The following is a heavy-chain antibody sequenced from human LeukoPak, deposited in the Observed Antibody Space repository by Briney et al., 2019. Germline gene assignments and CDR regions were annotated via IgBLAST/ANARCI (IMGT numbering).Heavy chain of an antibody. D-gene: IGHD3-22*01. Sequence: SVKVSCKASGGTFSSYAISWVRQAPGQGLEWMGGIIPIFGTANYAQKFQGRVTITTDESTSTAYMELSSLRSEDTAVYYGASHYDSSGPYSWFDPWGQGTLVTVSS. CDR1: GGTFSSYA. CDR3: ASHYDSSGPYSWFDP. J-gene: IGHJ5*02. CDR2: IIPIFGTA. V-gene: IGHV1-69*05.